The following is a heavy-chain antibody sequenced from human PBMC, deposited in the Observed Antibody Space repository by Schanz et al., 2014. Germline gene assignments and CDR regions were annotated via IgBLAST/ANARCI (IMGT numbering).Heavy chain of an antibody. CDR3: ARDEGRDGYNLAFDV. CDR1: GFTFNNYD. CDR2: ISGGGGSA. J-gene: IGHJ3*01. D-gene: IGHD5-12*01. Sequence: EVQLVESGGGLVQPGGSLRLSCAASGFTFNNYDMNWVRLVPGKGLECVSGISGGGGSAYYADSVKGRFTISRDNSKNTLYLQVNSLRAEDTALYFCARDEGRDGYNLAFDVWGQGTLVTVSS. V-gene: IGHV3-23*04.